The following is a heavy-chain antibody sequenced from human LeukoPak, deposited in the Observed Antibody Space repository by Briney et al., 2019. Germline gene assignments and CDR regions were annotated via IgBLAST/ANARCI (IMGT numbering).Heavy chain of an antibody. D-gene: IGHD6-13*01. V-gene: IGHV3-21*01. CDR1: GFTFSSYS. J-gene: IGHJ5*02. Sequence: GGPLRLSCAASGFTFSSYSMNWVRQAPGKGLEWVSSITSSSSYIYYADSVKGRFTISRDNAKNSLYLQMNSLRAEDTAVYYCARGPYSSSWYNWFDPWGQGTLVTVSS. CDR3: ARGPYSSSWYNWFDP. CDR2: ITSSSSYI.